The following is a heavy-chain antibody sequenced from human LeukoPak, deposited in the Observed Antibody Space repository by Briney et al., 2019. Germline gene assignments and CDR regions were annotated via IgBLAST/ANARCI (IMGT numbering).Heavy chain of an antibody. J-gene: IGHJ4*02. Sequence: GGSLKLSCAASGFTFSSYGMHWVRQAPGKGLEWVSVISGSGINTDYADSVKGRFTISRDNSKNTLYLQMNSLRAEDTAVYYCAKNWQYCSSTSCYFPDYWGQGTLVTVSS. CDR3: AKNWQYCSSTSCYFPDY. CDR2: ISGSGINT. D-gene: IGHD2-2*01. CDR1: GFTFSSYG. V-gene: IGHV3-23*01.